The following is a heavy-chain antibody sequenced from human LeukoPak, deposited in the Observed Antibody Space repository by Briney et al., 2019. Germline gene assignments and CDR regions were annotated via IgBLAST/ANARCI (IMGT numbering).Heavy chain of an antibody. J-gene: IGHJ4*02. CDR2: ITTSSNHI. CDR3: ARDRGWEPFDY. D-gene: IGHD1-26*01. V-gene: IGHV3-21*06. CDR1: GFTVSSNY. Sequence: GGSLRLSCAASGFTVSSNYMSWVRQAPGKGLEWVSSITTSSNHIYYADSVKGRFTVSRDNAKNSLYLQMNRLRAEDTAVYYCARDRGWEPFDYWGQGTLVTVSS.